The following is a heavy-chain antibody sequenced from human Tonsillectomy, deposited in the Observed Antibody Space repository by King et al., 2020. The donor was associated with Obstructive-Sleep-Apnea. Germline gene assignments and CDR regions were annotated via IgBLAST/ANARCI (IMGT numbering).Heavy chain of an antibody. CDR2: ISSSSSTT. V-gene: IGHV3-48*04. Sequence: DVQLVESGGGLVQPGGSLRLSCAASGFTFSSYSMNWVRQAPGKGLEWVSDISSSSSTTYYADSVKGRFTISRDNAKNSLYLQMNSLRAEDTAVYYCATGWEIGSITDYWGQGTLVTVSS. CDR3: ATGWEIGSITDY. J-gene: IGHJ4*02. D-gene: IGHD1-26*01. CDR1: GFTFSSYS.